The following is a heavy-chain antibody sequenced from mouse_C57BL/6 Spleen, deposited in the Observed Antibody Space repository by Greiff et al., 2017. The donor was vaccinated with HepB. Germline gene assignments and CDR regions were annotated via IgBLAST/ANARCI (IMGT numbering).Heavy chain of an antibody. J-gene: IGHJ4*01. CDR2: ISNGGGST. CDR3: ARHENGNYGDYAMDY. V-gene: IGHV5-12*01. D-gene: IGHD2-1*01. CDR1: GFTFSDYY. Sequence: EVQLVESGGGLVQPGGSLKLSCAASGFTFSDYYMYWVRQTPEKRLEWVAYISNGGGSTYYPDTVKGRFTISRDNAKNTLYLQMSRLKSEDTAMYYCARHENGNYGDYAMDYWGQGTSVTVSS.